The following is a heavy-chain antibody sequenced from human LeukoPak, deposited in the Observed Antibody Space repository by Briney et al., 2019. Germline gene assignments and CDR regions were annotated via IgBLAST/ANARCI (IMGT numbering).Heavy chain of an antibody. D-gene: IGHD3-22*01. CDR2: VNHRGST. Sequence: SETLSLTCAVYGGPFTGYYWSWIRQSPDKGLEWIGEVNHRGSTNYDSSLKSRLTISADTSKNQFSLHLSSVTAADTAVYYCAKVYSSSPQDAFDVWGQGTMVTVSS. CDR1: GGPFTGYY. V-gene: IGHV4-34*01. J-gene: IGHJ3*01. CDR3: AKVYSSSPQDAFDV.